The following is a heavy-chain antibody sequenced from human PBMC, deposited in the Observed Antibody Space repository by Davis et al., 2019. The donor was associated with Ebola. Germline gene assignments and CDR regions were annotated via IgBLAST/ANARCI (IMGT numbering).Heavy chain of an antibody. V-gene: IGHV3-7*01. CDR1: GFTFSSYG. CDR2: IKADGSDK. CDR3: ARGVATSPE. J-gene: IGHJ4*02. D-gene: IGHD5-24*01. Sequence: GGSLRLSCATSGFTFSSYGMTWVRQAPGQGLEWVAHIKADGSDKNYGDSVKGRFTIARDNAKSSLHLQMDSLRAEDTAVYYCARGVATSPEWGQGTLVTVSS.